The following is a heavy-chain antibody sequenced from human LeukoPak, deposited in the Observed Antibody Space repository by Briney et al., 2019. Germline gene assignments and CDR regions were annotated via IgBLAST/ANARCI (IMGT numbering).Heavy chain of an antibody. Sequence: APVKVSRKASGYTFTGYYMHWVRQAPGQGLEWMGWINPNSGGTNYAQKFQGRVTMTRDTSISTAYMELSRLRSDDTAVYYCALDTAMVTPGMDVWGKGTTVTVSS. CDR1: GYTFTGYY. CDR3: ALDTAMVTPGMDV. D-gene: IGHD5-18*01. V-gene: IGHV1-2*02. CDR2: INPNSGGT. J-gene: IGHJ6*04.